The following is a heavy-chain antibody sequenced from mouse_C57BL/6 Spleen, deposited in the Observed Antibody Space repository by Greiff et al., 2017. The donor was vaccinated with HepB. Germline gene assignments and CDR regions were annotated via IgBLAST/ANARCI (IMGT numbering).Heavy chain of an antibody. CDR1: GFTFSDYG. D-gene: IGHD1-1*01. J-gene: IGHJ4*01. CDR3: AWYYGLDAMDD. CDR2: ISSGSSTI. Sequence: EVQLVESGGGLVKPGGSLKLSCAASGFTFSDYGMHWVRQAPEKGVEWVAYISSGSSTIYYADTMKGRFTIPRDNAKNTLFLQMTSLRSEDTAMYYCAWYYGLDAMDDWGQGTSVTVSS. V-gene: IGHV5-17*01.